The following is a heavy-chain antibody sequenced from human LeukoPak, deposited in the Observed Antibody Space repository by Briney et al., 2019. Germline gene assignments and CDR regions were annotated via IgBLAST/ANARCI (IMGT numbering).Heavy chain of an antibody. V-gene: IGHV1-69*04. J-gene: IGHJ4*02. Sequence: ASVKVSCKASGYTFNGYFMHWVRQAPGQGLEWMGRIIPILGIANYAQKFQGRVTITADKSTSTAYMELSSLRSEDTAVYYCARDPPVGAPRGENYWGQGTLVTVSS. CDR1: GYTFNGYF. CDR3: ARDPPVGAPRGENY. D-gene: IGHD1-26*01. CDR2: IIPILGIA.